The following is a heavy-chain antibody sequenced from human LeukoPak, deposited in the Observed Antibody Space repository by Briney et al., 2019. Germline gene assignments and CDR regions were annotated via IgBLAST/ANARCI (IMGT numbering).Heavy chain of an antibody. J-gene: IGHJ4*02. D-gene: IGHD6-19*01. CDR3: ARDKIAVPDY. CDR2: ISSSSSYI. V-gene: IGHV3-21*01. Sequence: GGSLRLSCAASGFTFSSYSMNWVRQAPGKGLEWVSSISSSSSYIYYADSVKDRFTISRDNAKNSLYLQMNSLRAEDTAVYYCARDKIAVPDYWGQGTLVTVSS. CDR1: GFTFSSYS.